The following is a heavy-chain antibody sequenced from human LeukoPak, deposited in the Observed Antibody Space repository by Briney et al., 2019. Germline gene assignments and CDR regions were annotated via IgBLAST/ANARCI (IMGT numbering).Heavy chain of an antibody. J-gene: IGHJ4*02. CDR2: ISYDGSNK. CDR3: ARDIYDSSGSHY. CDR1: RFTFSSYA. Sequence: GGSLRLSCAASRFTFSSYAMHWVRQAPGKGLEWVAVISYDGSNKYYADSVKGRFTISRDNSKNTLYLQMNSLRAEDTAVYYCARDIYDSSGSHYWGQGTLVTVSS. V-gene: IGHV3-30-3*01. D-gene: IGHD3-22*01.